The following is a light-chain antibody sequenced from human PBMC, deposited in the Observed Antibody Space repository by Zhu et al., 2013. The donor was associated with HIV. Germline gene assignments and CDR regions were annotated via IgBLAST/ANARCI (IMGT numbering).Light chain of an antibody. CDR2: DDT. V-gene: IGLV3-21*04. CDR3: QVWDSSSDHWV. J-gene: IGLJ3*02. CDR1: NIGSNS. Sequence: SYVLTQPPSVSVAPGKTTRITCGGNNIGSNSVHWYQQKPGQAPVLVIYDDTDRPSGIPERFSGSNSGNTATLTISRVAAGDEADYYCQVWDSSSDHWVFGGGTKLTVL.